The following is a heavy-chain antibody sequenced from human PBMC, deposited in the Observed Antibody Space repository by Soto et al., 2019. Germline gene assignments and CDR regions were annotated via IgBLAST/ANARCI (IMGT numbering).Heavy chain of an antibody. Sequence: PGESLKISCKASGFTFSSYSLGWVRHVPGKGLQWMGNIFSSDPSAKYSPSFVGQVTISVDRSINTAYLQWSSLKASDTAIYYCGTWRGSSWFDYWGPGTLVTVSS. CDR1: GFTFSSYS. V-gene: IGHV5-51*01. CDR3: GTWRGSSWFDY. J-gene: IGHJ4*02. D-gene: IGHD2-2*01. CDR2: IFSSDPSA.